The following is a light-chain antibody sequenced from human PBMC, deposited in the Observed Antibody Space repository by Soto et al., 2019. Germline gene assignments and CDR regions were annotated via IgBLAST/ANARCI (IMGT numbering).Light chain of an antibody. CDR1: SSNIGSNY. Sequence: QPVLTQPPSASGTPGQRVTTSCSGSSSNIGSNYVYWYQQLPGTAPKLLIYRNNQRPSGVPDRFSGSKSGTSASLAISGLRSEDEADYYCAAWDDSLSGLFGGGTKLTVL. V-gene: IGLV1-47*01. CDR2: RNN. J-gene: IGLJ2*01. CDR3: AAWDDSLSGL.